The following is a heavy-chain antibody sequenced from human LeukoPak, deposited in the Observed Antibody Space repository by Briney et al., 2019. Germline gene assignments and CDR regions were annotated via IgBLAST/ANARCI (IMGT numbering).Heavy chain of an antibody. CDR2: LSGSGGST. D-gene: IGHD5-18*01. V-gene: IGHV3-23*01. CDR1: GFAFSTYA. CDR3: AKDQSYGFDY. J-gene: IGHJ4*02. Sequence: SGGSLRLSCAASGFAFSTYAMSWVRQAPGKGLEWVSALSGSGGSTYYADSVKGRFTISRDNSRNTLYLQMNSLRAEDTAVYYCAKDQSYGFDYWGQGTLVTVSS.